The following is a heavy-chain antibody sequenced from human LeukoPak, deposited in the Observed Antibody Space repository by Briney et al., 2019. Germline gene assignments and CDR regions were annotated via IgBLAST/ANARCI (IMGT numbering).Heavy chain of an antibody. CDR2: ISAYNGNT. CDR3: ARDCPYYYDSSGYCILHY. D-gene: IGHD3-22*01. Sequence: ASVKVSCKASGYTFTSYGISWVRQAPGQGLEWMGWISAYNGNTNYAQKLQGRVTMTTDTSTSTAYMELRSLRSDDTAVYYCARDCPYYYDSSGYCILHYWGQGTLVTVSS. J-gene: IGHJ4*02. V-gene: IGHV1-18*01. CDR1: GYTFTSYG.